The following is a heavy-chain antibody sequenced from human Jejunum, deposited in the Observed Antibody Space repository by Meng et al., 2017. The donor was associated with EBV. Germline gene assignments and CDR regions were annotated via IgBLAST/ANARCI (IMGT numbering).Heavy chain of an antibody. CDR2: IDHTGTT. J-gene: IGHJ4*02. V-gene: IGHV4-4*03. Sequence: QGRLPESGPGLVHPPGTLSLTCTVSGGSINNKNWWHWVRQAPGKGLEWIGEIDHTGTTHYNPSLKSRVTISLGTSMNQFSLELTSPTPADTAVYYCARDSQYLARGYFDYWGQGALVTVSS. CDR3: ARDSQYLARGYFDY. D-gene: IGHD2/OR15-2a*01. CDR1: GGSINNKNW.